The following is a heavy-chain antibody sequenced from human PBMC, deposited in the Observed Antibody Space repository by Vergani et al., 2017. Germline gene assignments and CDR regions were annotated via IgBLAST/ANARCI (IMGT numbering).Heavy chain of an antibody. Sequence: EVQLVQSGAEVKKPGESLRISCKGSGYSFTSYWISWVRQMPGKGLEWMGRIDPSDSYTNYSPSFQGHVTISADKSISTAYVQGSSLKASDTARYYCARSYYYGSGSKTVPYYYYGMDVWGQGP. CDR1: GYSFTSYW. CDR3: ARSYYYGSGSKTVPYYYYGMDV. J-gene: IGHJ6*02. D-gene: IGHD3-10*01. V-gene: IGHV5-10-1*03. CDR2: IDPSDSYT.